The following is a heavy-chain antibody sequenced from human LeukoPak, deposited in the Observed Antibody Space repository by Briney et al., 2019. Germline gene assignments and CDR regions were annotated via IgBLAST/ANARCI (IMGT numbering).Heavy chain of an antibody. CDR1: GFTFSSYS. D-gene: IGHD3-22*01. J-gene: IGHJ4*02. Sequence: PGGSLRLSCAASGFTFSSYSMNWVRQAPGKGLEWVSYISSSRSTIYYADSVKGRFTISRDNAKNSLYLQMNSLRDEDTAVYYCARVFYDSSGYRPCDYWGQGTLVTVSS. CDR3: ARVFYDSSGYRPCDY. V-gene: IGHV3-48*02. CDR2: ISSSRSTI.